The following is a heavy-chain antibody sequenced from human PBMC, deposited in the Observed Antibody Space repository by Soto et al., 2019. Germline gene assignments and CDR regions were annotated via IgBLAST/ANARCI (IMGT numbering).Heavy chain of an antibody. Sequence: QVQLVQSGAEVKKPGSSVKVSCKASGGTFSRYAISWVRQAPGQGLEWMGGIIPIFGTATYAQKFQGRVTIAADESASTGDMELSSLRFEDTAVYYCARAIVGPTTTGWLDPWGQGTLVTVSS. V-gene: IGHV1-69*01. D-gene: IGHD1-26*01. CDR3: ARAIVGPTTTGWLDP. J-gene: IGHJ5*02. CDR1: GGTFSRYA. CDR2: IIPIFGTA.